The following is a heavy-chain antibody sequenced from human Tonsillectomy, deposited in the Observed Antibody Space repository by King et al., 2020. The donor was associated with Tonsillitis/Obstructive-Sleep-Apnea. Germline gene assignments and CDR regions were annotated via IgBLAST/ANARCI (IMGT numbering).Heavy chain of an antibody. CDR1: GYTFTGYY. V-gene: IGHV1-2*02. CDR2: INPNSGGT. D-gene: IGHD1-26*01. Sequence: QLVQSGAEVKKPGASVKVSCKASGYTFTGYYMHWVRQAPGQGLEWMGWINPNSGGTNYAQKFQGRVTMTRDTSISTAYMELSRLRSDDTAVYYCARDWSDGGSYLGAAFDYWGQGTLVTLSS. J-gene: IGHJ4*02. CDR3: ARDWSDGGSYLGAAFDY.